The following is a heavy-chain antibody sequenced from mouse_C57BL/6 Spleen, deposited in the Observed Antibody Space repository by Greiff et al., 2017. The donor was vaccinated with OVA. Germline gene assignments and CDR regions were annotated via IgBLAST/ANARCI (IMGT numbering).Heavy chain of an antibody. D-gene: IGHD3-2*02. V-gene: IGHV1-15*01. CDR2: IDPETGGT. CDR3: TRGGSGYVLYYFDY. CDR1: GYTFTDYE. Sequence: QVQLQQSGAELVRPGASVTLSCKASGYTFTDYEMHWVKQTPVHGLEWIGAIDPETGGTAYNQKFKGTAILTADKSSSTAYMELRSLTSEDSAVYYCTRGGSGYVLYYFDYWGQGTTLTVSS. J-gene: IGHJ2*01.